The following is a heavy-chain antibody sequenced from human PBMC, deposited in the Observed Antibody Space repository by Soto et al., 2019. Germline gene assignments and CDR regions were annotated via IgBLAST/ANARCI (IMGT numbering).Heavy chain of an antibody. CDR3: ARWEQPLIDY. J-gene: IGHJ4*02. D-gene: IGHD1-26*01. V-gene: IGHV3-30-3*01. CDR1: GFNVSAYT. Sequence: QVKLVESGGGVVQPGRSLRLSCAASGFNVSAYTMHWVRQAPGKGLEWVAVISSDGNHKYYTDSVKGRFTISRDTSTNTLYLQMNRLRAEDTAVYYCARWEQPLIDYWGQGTLVTVSS. CDR2: ISSDGNHK.